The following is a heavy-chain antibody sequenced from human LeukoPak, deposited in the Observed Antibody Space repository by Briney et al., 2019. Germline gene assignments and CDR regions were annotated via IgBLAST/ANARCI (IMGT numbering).Heavy chain of an antibody. Sequence: GRSLRLSCAASGFTFSSYGMYWVRQAPGKGLEWVAVISYDGSNKYYADSVKGRFTISRDNSKNTLYLQMNSLRAEDTAVYYCARILPDTVTADYWGQGTLVTVSS. V-gene: IGHV3-30*03. D-gene: IGHD4-11*01. J-gene: IGHJ4*02. CDR2: ISYDGSNK. CDR1: GFTFSSYG. CDR3: ARILPDTVTADY.